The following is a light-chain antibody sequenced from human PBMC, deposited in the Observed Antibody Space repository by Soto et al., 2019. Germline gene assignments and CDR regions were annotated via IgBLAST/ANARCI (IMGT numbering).Light chain of an antibody. CDR2: GAS. CDR3: QQYDNSPLT. CDR1: QSVSSSY. J-gene: IGKJ4*01. V-gene: IGKV3-20*01. Sequence: EILLTQSPATLSLSPGERATLSCRASQSVSSSYLAWYQQKPGQAPRLLIYGASNRATGIADRFSGSGSGTDFTLTISRLEPEDFAVYYCQQYDNSPLTLGGGTKVDIK.